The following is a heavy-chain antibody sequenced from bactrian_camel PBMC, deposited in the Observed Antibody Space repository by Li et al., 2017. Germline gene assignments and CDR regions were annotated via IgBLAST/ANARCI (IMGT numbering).Heavy chain of an antibody. V-gene: IGHV3S40*01. Sequence: VQLVESGGGSVRAGGSLRLSCAASGYTGSRYCMGWFRQSPGKEREGVAGIHIDSGTPAYIDSVKGRFTVSRDNTKNTVFLQMNSLKPEDTGLYYCAARGGPPAPCRGGGASMALVTGARGPRSPSP. CDR2: IHIDSGTP. CDR3: AARGGPPAPCRGGGASMALVT. D-gene: IGHD2*01. J-gene: IGHJ6*01. CDR1: GYTGSRYC.